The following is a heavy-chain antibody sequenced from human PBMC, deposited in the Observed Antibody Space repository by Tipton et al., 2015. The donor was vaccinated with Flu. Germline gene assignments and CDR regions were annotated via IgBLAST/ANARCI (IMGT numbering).Heavy chain of an antibody. CDR3: ARRDFSNYVSDPKNWFDP. D-gene: IGHD4-11*01. CDR1: GFTFSRYA. V-gene: IGHV3-23*01. J-gene: IGHJ5*02. Sequence: GSLRLSCAASGFTFSRYAMSWVRQAPGKGLEWVSAVSGGGGTRYFADSVKGRFTISRDNIKNTLFLQMNSLRAEDTAVYYCARRDFSNYVSDPKNWFDPWGQGTLVTVSS. CDR2: VSGGGGTR.